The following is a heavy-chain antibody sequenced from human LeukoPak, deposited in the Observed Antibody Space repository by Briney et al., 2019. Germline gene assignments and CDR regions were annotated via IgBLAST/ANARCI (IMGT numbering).Heavy chain of an antibody. Sequence: GGSLRLSCAASGFTFSRYWMHWVRQTPGKGLVWVSRINFDGSSTSYADSVRGRFTISRDNAKNTLYLQMNSLRVEDTAVYYCARDPGSSSSWYDYWGQGTLVTVSS. CDR2: INFDGSST. V-gene: IGHV3-74*01. CDR1: GFTFSRYW. CDR3: ARDPGSSSSWYDY. J-gene: IGHJ4*02. D-gene: IGHD6-13*01.